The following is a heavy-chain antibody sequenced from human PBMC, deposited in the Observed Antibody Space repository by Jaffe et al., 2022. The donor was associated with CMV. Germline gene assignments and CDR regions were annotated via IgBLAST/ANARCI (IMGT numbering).Heavy chain of an antibody. CDR2: IYYSGNT. CDR1: GGSVSSSRYY. D-gene: IGHD3-10*01. Sequence: QLQLQESGPGLVKPSETLSLTCTVSGGSVSSSRYYWGWIRQPPGKGLEWIGSIYYSGNTYYNPSLKSRVTISVDTSKNQFSLKLSSVTAADTAIFYCARRNSGDREAFDIWGQGTMVTVSS. V-gene: IGHV4-39*01. CDR3: ARRNSGDREAFDI. J-gene: IGHJ3*02.